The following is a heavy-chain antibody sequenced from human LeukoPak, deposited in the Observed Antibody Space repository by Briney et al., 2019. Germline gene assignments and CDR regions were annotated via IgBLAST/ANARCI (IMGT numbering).Heavy chain of an antibody. Sequence: GRSLRLSCAASGFTFSSYGMHWVRQAPGKGLEWVAVISYDGSNKYYADSVKGRFTISRDNSKNTLYLQMNSLRAEDTAVYYCAKDREPIYYDSSGYYPSGFDYWGQGTLVTVSS. V-gene: IGHV3-30*18. D-gene: IGHD3-22*01. CDR1: GFTFSSYG. CDR3: AKDREPIYYDSSGYYPSGFDY. CDR2: ISYDGSNK. J-gene: IGHJ4*02.